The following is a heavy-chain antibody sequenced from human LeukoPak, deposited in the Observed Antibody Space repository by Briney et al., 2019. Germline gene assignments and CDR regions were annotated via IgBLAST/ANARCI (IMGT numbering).Heavy chain of an antibody. D-gene: IGHD3-9*01. V-gene: IGHV4-39*01. CDR1: GVSISGNTYY. CDR3: ARRYFDSSNLYFDY. J-gene: IGHJ4*02. CDR2: LYYGGST. Sequence: SETLSLTCTVSGVSISGNTYYWGWIRQPPGKGLEWITSLYYGGSTYYNPSLKSRVTISVDTSKNQFSLKLSSVTAADTAVYYCARRYFDSSNLYFDYWGQGTLVTVSS.